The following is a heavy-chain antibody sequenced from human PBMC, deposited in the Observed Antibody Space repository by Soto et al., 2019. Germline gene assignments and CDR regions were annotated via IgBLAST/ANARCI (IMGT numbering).Heavy chain of an antibody. CDR3: ATLGYCSGGSCSSTDH. CDR2: IYDSGST. V-gene: IGHV4-39*01. D-gene: IGHD2-15*01. J-gene: IGHJ5*02. Sequence: PSETLSLTCTVSGGSIRSSSYYWGGIRQPPGKGLEWMGSIYDSGSTYYNPSLKSRVTISGDTSKNQYSLKLSSVAAADTAVYYCATLGYCSGGSCSSTDHWGQGTLVTVSS. CDR1: GGSIRSSSYY.